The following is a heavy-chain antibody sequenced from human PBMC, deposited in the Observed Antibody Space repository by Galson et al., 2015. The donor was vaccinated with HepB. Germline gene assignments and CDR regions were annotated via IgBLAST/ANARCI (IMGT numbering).Heavy chain of an antibody. CDR3: ARRHSYSSGWLLDY. D-gene: IGHD6-19*01. CDR1: GGSFSGYY. V-gene: IGHV4-34*01. Sequence: ETLSLTCAVYGGSFSGYYWSWIRQPPGKGLEWIGEINHSGSTNYNPSLKSRVTISVDTSKNQFSLKLSSVTAADTAVYYCARRHSYSSGWLLDYWGQGTLVTVSS. CDR2: INHSGST. J-gene: IGHJ4*02.